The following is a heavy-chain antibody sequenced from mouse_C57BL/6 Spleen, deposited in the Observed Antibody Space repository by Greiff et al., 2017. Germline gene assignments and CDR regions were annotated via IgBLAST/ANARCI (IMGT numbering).Heavy chain of an antibody. V-gene: IGHV1-26*01. Sequence: EVQLQQSGPELVKPGASVKISCKASGYTFTDYYMNWVKQSHGKSLEWIGDINPNNGGTSYKQKFKGKATLTVDKFYRTAYIALRSLTSEESAVDYCASCFAMRRYFDVWGTGTTVTVSS. D-gene: IGHD2-3*01. CDR3: ASCFAMRRYFDV. CDR1: GYTFTDYY. CDR2: INPNNGGT. J-gene: IGHJ1*03.